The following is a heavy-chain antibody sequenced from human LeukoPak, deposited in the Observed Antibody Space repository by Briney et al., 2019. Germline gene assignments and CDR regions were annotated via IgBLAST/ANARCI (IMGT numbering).Heavy chain of an antibody. D-gene: IGHD4-17*01. Sequence: PSETLSLTCTVSGGSIISSDYHWGWVRQPPGKGLEWIGYIYYSGSTYYNPSLKSRVTISVDTSKNQFSLKLSSVTAADTAVYYCARRAYGDYYFDYWGQGTLVTVSS. V-gene: IGHV4-31*03. CDR1: GGSIISSDYH. CDR3: ARRAYGDYYFDY. CDR2: IYYSGST. J-gene: IGHJ4*02.